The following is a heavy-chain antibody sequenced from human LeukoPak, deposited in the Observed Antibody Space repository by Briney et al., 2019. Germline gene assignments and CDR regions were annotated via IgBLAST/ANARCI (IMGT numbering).Heavy chain of an antibody. CDR2: IKSKTDIRTT. D-gene: IGHD3-10*01. Sequence: GGSLRLSCAASGFTLSKVWMRWVWQAPGKGLEWVGRIKSKTDIRTTDYAAPVKGKFTISRDDSKNTLYLQMNSLKTEDTAVYYCTTTAGYSYTRSAFDIWGQGTMVTVSS. CDR1: GFTLSKVW. J-gene: IGHJ3*02. CDR3: TTTAGYSYTRSAFDI. V-gene: IGHV3-15*01.